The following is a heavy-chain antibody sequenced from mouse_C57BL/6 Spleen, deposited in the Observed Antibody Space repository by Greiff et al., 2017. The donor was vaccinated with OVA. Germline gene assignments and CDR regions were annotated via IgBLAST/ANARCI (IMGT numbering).Heavy chain of an antibody. CDR3: TRSGYYVGFAY. J-gene: IGHJ3*01. D-gene: IGHD2-3*01. CDR2: IDPETGGT. CDR1: GYTFTDYE. V-gene: IGHV1-15*01. Sequence: QVQLKESGAELVRPGASVTLSCKASGYTFTDYEMHWVKQTPVHGLEWIGAIDPETGGTAYNQKFKGKAILTADKSSSTAYMELRSLTSEDSAVYYCTRSGYYVGFAYWGQGTLVTVSA.